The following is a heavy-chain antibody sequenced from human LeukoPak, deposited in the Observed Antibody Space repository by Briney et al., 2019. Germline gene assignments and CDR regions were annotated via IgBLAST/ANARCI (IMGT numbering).Heavy chain of an antibody. D-gene: IGHD5-18*01. CDR2: ISSSSSYI. CDR3: ASLGLGGYSYGSDY. CDR1: GFTFSSYS. V-gene: IGHV3-21*01. J-gene: IGHJ4*02. Sequence: GGSLRLSCAASGFTFSSYSMNWVRQAPGKGLEWVSSISSSSSYIYYADSVKGRFTISRDNAKNSLYLQMNSLRAEDTAVYYCASLGLGGYSYGSDYWGQGTLVTVSS.